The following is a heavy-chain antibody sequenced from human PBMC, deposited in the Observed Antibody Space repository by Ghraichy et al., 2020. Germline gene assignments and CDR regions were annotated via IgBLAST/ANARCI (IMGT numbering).Heavy chain of an antibody. V-gene: IGHV4-30-2*06. Sequence: SETLSLTCAVSGGSIIRPAYSWSRIRQSQTKGLEWIRYIYHTGSTHYNPSLESRVTFSLDKSNNQVSLTLRSVTAADTAVYYCATTPTNYYTTSGSYAFDIWGPGTTVTVSS. CDR3: ATTPTNYYTTSGSYAFDI. D-gene: IGHD3-10*01. CDR1: GGSIIRPAYS. J-gene: IGHJ3*02. CDR2: IYHTGST.